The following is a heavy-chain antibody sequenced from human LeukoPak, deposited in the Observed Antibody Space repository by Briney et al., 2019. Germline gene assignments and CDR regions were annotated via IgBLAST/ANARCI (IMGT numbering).Heavy chain of an antibody. Sequence: SETLSLTCTVSGDSINNNNYYWGWIRQPPGKGLEWIGSIYYSGSTYYNPSLKSRVTISVDTSKNQFSLKLSSVTAVDTAVYYCARQKQLWCDYWGQGTLVTVSS. CDR1: GDSINNNNYY. D-gene: IGHD5-18*01. J-gene: IGHJ4*02. CDR2: IYYSGST. CDR3: ARQKQLWCDY. V-gene: IGHV4-39*01.